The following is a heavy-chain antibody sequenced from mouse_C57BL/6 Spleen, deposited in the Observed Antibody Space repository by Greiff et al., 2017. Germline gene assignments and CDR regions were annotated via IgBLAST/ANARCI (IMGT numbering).Heavy chain of an antibody. CDR2: IYPRSGNT. D-gene: IGHD1-1*01. Sequence: VKVVESGAELARPGASVKLSCKASGYTFTSYGISWVKQRTGQGLEWIGEIYPRSGNTYYNEKFKGKATLTADKSSSTAYMELRSLTSEDSAVYFCARLLRSPDWYFDVWGTGTTVTVSS. J-gene: IGHJ1*03. CDR3: ARLLRSPDWYFDV. V-gene: IGHV1-81*01. CDR1: GYTFTSYG.